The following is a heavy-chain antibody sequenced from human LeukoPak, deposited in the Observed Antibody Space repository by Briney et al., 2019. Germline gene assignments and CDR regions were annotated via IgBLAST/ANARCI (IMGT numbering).Heavy chain of an antibody. CDR2: ISSSGSTI. J-gene: IGHJ5*02. V-gene: IGHV3-11*04. CDR3: ARSYTGSPRNWFDP. Sequence: GGSLRLSCAASGFTFSDYYMSWIRQAPGKGLEWVSYISSSGSTIYYADSVKGRFTVSRDNAKNSLYLQMNGLRAEDTAVYYCARSYTGSPRNWFDPWGQGTLVTVSS. CDR1: GFTFSDYY. D-gene: IGHD1-26*01.